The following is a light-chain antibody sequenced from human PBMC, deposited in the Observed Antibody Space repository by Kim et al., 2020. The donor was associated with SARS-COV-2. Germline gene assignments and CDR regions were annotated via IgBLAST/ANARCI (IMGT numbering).Light chain of an antibody. Sequence: GASVKRTCTLSSGHSSYAVAWHQQQPEKGPRFLMKLNTDGSHNKGDGIPDRFSVSSSGSERYLTISGLQSEDEADYYCQTWGTGMVFGGGTKLTVL. V-gene: IGLV4-69*01. CDR2: LNTDGSH. CDR1: SGHSSYA. CDR3: QTWGTGMV. J-gene: IGLJ3*02.